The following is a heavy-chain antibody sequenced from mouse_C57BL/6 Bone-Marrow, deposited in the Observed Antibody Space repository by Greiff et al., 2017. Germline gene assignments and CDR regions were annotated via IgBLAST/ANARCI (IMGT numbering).Heavy chain of an antibody. V-gene: IGHV1-39*01. CDR1: GYSFTDYN. J-gene: IGHJ4*01. CDR3: ARDIGWLLLAMDY. Sequence: EVQLHQSGPELVKPGASVKISCKASGYSFTDYNMTWVKQSNGKSLEWIGVINPNYGSTSYNQQFKGKATLTVDQSSSTAYMQLNSLTSEDSAVYYCARDIGWLLLAMDYWGQGTSVTVSA. CDR2: INPNYGST. D-gene: IGHD2-3*01.